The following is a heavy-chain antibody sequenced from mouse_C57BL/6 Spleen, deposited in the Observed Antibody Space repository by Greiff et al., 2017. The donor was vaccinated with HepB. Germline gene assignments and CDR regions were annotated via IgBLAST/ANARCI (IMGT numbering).Heavy chain of an antibody. J-gene: IGHJ4*01. Sequence: VQLKESGPVLVKPGASVKMSCKASGYTFTDYYMNWVKQSHGKSLEWIGVINPYNGGTSYNQKFKGKATLTVDKSSSTAYMELNSLTSEDSAVYYCARSDYSNYEGGAMDYWGQGTSVTVSS. CDR3: ARSDYSNYEGGAMDY. V-gene: IGHV1-19*01. CDR2: INPYNGGT. CDR1: GYTFTDYY. D-gene: IGHD2-5*01.